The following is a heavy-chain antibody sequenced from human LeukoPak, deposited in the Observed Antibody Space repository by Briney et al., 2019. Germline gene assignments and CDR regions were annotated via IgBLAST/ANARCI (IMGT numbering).Heavy chain of an antibody. Sequence: MPSETLSLTCTVSGGSISRSSHYWGWIRQPPGKGLEWIANVYYSGNTYYNPSLKSRVTISVDTSKNQFSLKLTSVTAADTALYFCADYSPFDAFEIWGRGTVVTVSS. V-gene: IGHV4-39*07. J-gene: IGHJ3*02. CDR2: VYYSGNT. CDR1: GGSISRSSHY. D-gene: IGHD2-15*01. CDR3: ADYSPFDAFEI.